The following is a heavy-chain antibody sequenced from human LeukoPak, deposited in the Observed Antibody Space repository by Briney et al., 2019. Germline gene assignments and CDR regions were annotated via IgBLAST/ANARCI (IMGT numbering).Heavy chain of an antibody. CDR1: GGSISSYY. CDR2: IYPSGST. Sequence: SETLSLTCTVSGGSISSYYWSWIRQPAGKGLEWIGRIYPSGSTNYNPSLKSRVTMSVDTSKNQFSLKLSSVTAADTAVYYCARDRLRVYAGPWFDPWGQGTLVTVSS. V-gene: IGHV4-4*07. CDR3: ARDRLRVYAGPWFDP. D-gene: IGHD2-8*01. J-gene: IGHJ5*02.